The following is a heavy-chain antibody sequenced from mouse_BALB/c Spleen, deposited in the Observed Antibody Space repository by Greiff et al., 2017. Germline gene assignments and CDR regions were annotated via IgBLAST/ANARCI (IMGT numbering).Heavy chain of an antibody. CDR2: IYPGSGST. CDR1: GYNFTSYW. D-gene: IGHD1-1*01. CDR3: AKALYYYGSSYLFAY. V-gene: IGHV1-55*01. Sequence: VQLQQPGAELVKPGTSVKLSCKASGYNFTSYWINWVKLRPGQGLEWIGDIYPGSGSTNYNEKFKSKATLTVDTSSSTAYMQLSSLASEDSALYYCAKALYYYGSSYLFAYWGQGTLVTVSA. J-gene: IGHJ3*01.